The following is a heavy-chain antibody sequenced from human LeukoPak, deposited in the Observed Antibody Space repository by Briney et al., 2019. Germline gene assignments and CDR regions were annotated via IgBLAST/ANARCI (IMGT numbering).Heavy chain of an antibody. CDR2: MTSSGDRK. D-gene: IGHD1-26*01. CDR3: ARDEFQNSGNPTGLFDY. J-gene: IGHJ4*02. CDR1: GLTFSNYD. V-gene: IGHV3-23*01. Sequence: GGPLRLSCAASGLTFSNYDKRWARQAPGEGLEWVSGMTSSGDRKNYADSVKGRFTISRDNSNNTLYLQMNSLRAEDTAVYYCARDEFQNSGNPTGLFDYWGQGTLVTVSS.